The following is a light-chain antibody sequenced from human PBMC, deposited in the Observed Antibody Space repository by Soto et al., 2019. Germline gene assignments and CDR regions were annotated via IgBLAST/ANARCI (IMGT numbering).Light chain of an antibody. Sequence: EIVLTQSPGTLSLSPGERATLSCRTSQTISSSFLAWYHQKPGQAPRLLIHGASSRATGIPDRFSGSGSGTDFTLTISRLEPEDFAVYYCQQYGSSRITFGQGTRLEIK. CDR1: QTISSSF. CDR3: QQYGSSRIT. J-gene: IGKJ5*01. V-gene: IGKV3-20*01. CDR2: GAS.